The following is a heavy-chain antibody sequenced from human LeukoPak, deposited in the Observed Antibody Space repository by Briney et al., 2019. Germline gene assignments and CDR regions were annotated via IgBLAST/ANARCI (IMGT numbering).Heavy chain of an antibody. CDR1: GYTFTSYG. D-gene: IGHD3-3*01. CDR3: ARDTLTIFGVPKPNWFDP. CDR2: ISAYNGNT. Sequence: ASVKVSCKASGYTFTSYGISWVRQAPGQGLEWMGWISAYNGNTNYAQKLQGRVTITTDTSTSTAYMELRSLRSDDTAVYYCARDTLTIFGVPKPNWFDPWGQGTLVTVSS. V-gene: IGHV1-18*01. J-gene: IGHJ5*02.